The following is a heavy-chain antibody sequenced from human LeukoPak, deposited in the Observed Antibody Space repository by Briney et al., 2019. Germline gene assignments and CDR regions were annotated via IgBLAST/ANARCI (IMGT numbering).Heavy chain of an antibody. CDR1: GGSLSSYY. CDR3: ARATRDYDSRGYRDWFDP. CDR2: IYYSGST. J-gene: IGHJ5*02. Sequence: SETLPLTCIVSGGSLSSYYWSWIRQPPGEGLEWIGYIYYSGSTNYNPSLKSRVTISVDTSKNQFSLKLSSVTAADTAVYYCARATRDYDSRGYRDWFDPWGQGTLVTVSA. D-gene: IGHD3-22*01. V-gene: IGHV4-59*01.